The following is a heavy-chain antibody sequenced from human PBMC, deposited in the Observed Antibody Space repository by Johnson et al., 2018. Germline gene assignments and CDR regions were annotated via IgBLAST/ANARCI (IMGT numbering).Heavy chain of an antibody. J-gene: IGHJ6*02. CDR1: GFTFSSYG. Sequence: QVQLVQSGGGVVQPGRSLRLSCAASGFTFSSYGMHWVRQAPGKGLEWVAVISYDGSNKYYADSVKGRFTISRDNSKNTLYLQMNSLRAEDTAVYYWAKDLGLWFGELSWEYYYGMDVWGQGTTVTVSS. V-gene: IGHV3-30*18. D-gene: IGHD3-10*01. CDR3: AKDLGLWFGELSWEYYYGMDV. CDR2: ISYDGSNK.